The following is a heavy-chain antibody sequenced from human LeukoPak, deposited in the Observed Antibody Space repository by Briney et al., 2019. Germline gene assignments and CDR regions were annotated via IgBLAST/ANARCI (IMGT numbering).Heavy chain of an antibody. V-gene: IGHV2-70*04. CDR3: ARTFSGGSYLFDY. Sequence: ESGPTLVNPTQTLTLTCTFSGFLLSTSGMRVSWIRQPPGKALEWLARIDWDDDKFYSTSLKTRLTISKDTSKNQVVLTMTNMDPVGTATYYSARTFSGGSYLFDYWGQGTLVTVSS. CDR1: GFLLSTSGMR. D-gene: IGHD2-15*01. J-gene: IGHJ4*02. CDR2: IDWDDDK.